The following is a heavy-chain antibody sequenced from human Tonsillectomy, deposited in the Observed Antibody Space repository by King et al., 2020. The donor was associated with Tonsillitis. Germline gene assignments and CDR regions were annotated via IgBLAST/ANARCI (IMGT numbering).Heavy chain of an antibody. CDR2: IYPGDSDT. V-gene: IGHV5-51*01. CDR1: GYSFSSYW. CDR3: PVHQVVTRGGQYYYMDA. D-gene: IGHD4-23*01. Sequence: QLVQSGAEVKKPGESLKISCKASGYSFSSYWIGWVRQMPGKGLEWMGTIYPGDSDTRYSLSFQGQVTISADKSITTAYLQGSSLKTSDTAMYYCPVHQVVTRGGQYYYMDAWGKGTKVTVS. J-gene: IGHJ6*03.